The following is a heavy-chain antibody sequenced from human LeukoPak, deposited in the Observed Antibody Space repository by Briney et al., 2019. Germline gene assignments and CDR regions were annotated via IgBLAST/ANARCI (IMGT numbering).Heavy chain of an antibody. CDR2: INSDGSST. Sequence: GGSLRLSCAASGFTFSSYWMHWVRQAPGKGLVWVPRINSDGSSTSYADSVKGRFTISRDNAKNTLYLQMNSLRAEETAVYYCARAQADITMVRGVHYYYYYGMDVWGKGTTVTVSS. V-gene: IGHV3-74*01. CDR1: GFTFSSYW. J-gene: IGHJ6*04. D-gene: IGHD3-10*01. CDR3: ARAQADITMVRGVHYYYYYGMDV.